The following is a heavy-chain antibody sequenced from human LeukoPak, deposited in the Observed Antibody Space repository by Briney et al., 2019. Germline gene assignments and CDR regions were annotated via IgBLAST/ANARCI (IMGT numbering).Heavy chain of an antibody. J-gene: IGHJ4*02. Sequence: GESLKISCAGSGFNFKDYGMTWVRQAPGKGLEWVSGINWNGGSIAYADSVKGRFIISRDNAKNSLYLQMNSLRAEDTALYYCASHTSATDYWGQGTLVTVSS. CDR2: INWNGGSI. CDR3: ASHTSATDY. V-gene: IGHV3-20*04. CDR1: GFNFKDYG. D-gene: IGHD6-19*01.